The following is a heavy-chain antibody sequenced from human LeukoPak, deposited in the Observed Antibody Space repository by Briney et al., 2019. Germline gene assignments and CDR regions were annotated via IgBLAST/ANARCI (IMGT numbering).Heavy chain of an antibody. V-gene: IGHV4-59*11. CDR3: ARDLVTVTKGFDI. Sequence: SETLSLTCAVSDDSFSSHYWTWIRQPPGKGLEWIGYISYIGSTNYNPSLKSRVTISVDTSRNQFSLRLSSVTAADTAVYYCARDLVTVTKGFDIWGQGTVVSVSS. J-gene: IGHJ3*02. D-gene: IGHD4-17*01. CDR2: ISYIGST. CDR1: DDSFSSHY.